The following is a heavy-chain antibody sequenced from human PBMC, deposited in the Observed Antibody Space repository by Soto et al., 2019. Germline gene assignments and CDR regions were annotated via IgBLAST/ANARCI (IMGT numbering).Heavy chain of an antibody. CDR1: GGSISSSSYY. V-gene: IGHV4-39*01. D-gene: IGHD4-17*01. CDR3: ARQGTTVTTLDWFDP. Sequence: SSETLSLTCTVSGGSISSSSYYWGWIRQPPGKGLEWIGSIYYSGSTYYNPSLKSRVTISVDTSKNQFSLKLSSVTAADTAVYYCARQGTTVTTLDWFDPWGQGTLVTVSS. J-gene: IGHJ5*02. CDR2: IYYSGST.